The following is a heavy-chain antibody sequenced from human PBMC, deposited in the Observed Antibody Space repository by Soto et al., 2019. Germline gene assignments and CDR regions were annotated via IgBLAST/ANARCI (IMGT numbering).Heavy chain of an antibody. J-gene: IGHJ3*01. CDR1: GFTFSNAW. Sequence: EVQLVESGGGLVKPGGSLRLSCAASGFTFSNAWLNWVRQAPGKGLEWVGRIKSKTDGGTTDCAAPVKGRFTISRDDSKNTLYLQMNSLRTEDTAVYYCTIFSVVVVGAPLWGQGTMVTVSP. CDR3: TIFSVVVVGAPL. CDR2: IKSKTDGGTT. D-gene: IGHD2-15*01. V-gene: IGHV3-15*07.